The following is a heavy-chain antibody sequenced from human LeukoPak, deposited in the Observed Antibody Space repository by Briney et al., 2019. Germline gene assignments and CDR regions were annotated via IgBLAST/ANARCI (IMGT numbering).Heavy chain of an antibody. J-gene: IGHJ5*02. CDR2: INHSGST. D-gene: IGHD6-13*01. CDR3: ASIAATDPYNWFDP. Sequence: RHSETLSLTCAVYGGSFSGYYWSWIRQPPGKGLEWIGEINHSGSTNYNPSLKGRVTISVDTSKNQFSLKLSSVTAADTAVYYCASIAATDPYNWFDPWGQGTLVTVSS. CDR1: GGSFSGYY. V-gene: IGHV4-34*01.